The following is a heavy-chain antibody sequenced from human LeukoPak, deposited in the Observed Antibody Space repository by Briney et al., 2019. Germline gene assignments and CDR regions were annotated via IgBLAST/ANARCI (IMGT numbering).Heavy chain of an antibody. CDR3: ATGAPDY. V-gene: IGHV1-69-2*01. Sequence: ASVKVSCKASGYTFTSYYMHWVQQAPGKGLEWMGLVDPEDGETIYAEKFQGRVTITADTSTDTAYMELSSLRSEDTAVYYCATGAPDYWGQGTLVTVSS. CDR2: VDPEDGET. J-gene: IGHJ4*02. CDR1: GYTFTSYY.